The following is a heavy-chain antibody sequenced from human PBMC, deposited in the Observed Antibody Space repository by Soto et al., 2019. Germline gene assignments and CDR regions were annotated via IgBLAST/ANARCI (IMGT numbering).Heavy chain of an antibody. CDR3: ASVHCSNAWSHYCYGMDV. V-gene: IGHV3-23*01. CDR1: GFIFSSYA. CDR2: ISGSGGST. Sequence: LRLSCAASGFIFSSYAMTWVRQAPGKGLEWVSAISGSGGSTYYADSVKGRFTISRDNSKNTLYLQMNSLRAEDTAVYYCASVHCSNAWSHYCYGMDVWGQGTTVTVSS. D-gene: IGHD2-15*01. J-gene: IGHJ6*02.